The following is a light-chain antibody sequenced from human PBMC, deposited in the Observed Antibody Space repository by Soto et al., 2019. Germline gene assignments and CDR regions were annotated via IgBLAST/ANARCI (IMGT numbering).Light chain of an antibody. CDR3: QQYNNWPPPWT. CDR1: QSVNNN. J-gene: IGKJ1*01. Sequence: DIGLTQNARTRSVSPGDRATRSCRASQSVNNNLAWYQQKPGQAPRLLIYAAYTRATGIPARFSGSGSGTDFTLTISSLQSEDIAVYYCQQYNNWPPPWTFGQGTKVDIK. CDR2: AAY. V-gene: IGKV3-15*01.